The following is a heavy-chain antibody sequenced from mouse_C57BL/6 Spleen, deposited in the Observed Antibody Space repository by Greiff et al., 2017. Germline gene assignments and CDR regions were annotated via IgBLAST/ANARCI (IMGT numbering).Heavy chain of an antibody. CDR1: GFTFSSYT. J-gene: IGHJ4*01. D-gene: IGHD1-1*01. CDR2: ISGGGGNT. Sequence: EVQLVESGGGLVKPGGSLKLSCAASGFTFSSYTMSWVRQTPEKRLEWVATISGGGGNTYYPDSVKGRFTISRDNAKNTLYLQMSSLRSEDTALYYCANYYGSSYGGAMDYWGQGTSVTVSS. CDR3: ANYYGSSYGGAMDY. V-gene: IGHV5-9*01.